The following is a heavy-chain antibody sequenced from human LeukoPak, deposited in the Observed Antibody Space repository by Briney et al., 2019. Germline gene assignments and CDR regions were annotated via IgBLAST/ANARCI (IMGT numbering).Heavy chain of an antibody. CDR3: ATGYSDSLRSPLDS. Sequence: GGSLRLSCAASGLTFNSYALTWIRQAPGKGLEWVSSISGRGGNTYWEDSVKGRFTISRDDSKNTMFLQMNRMTAEDTAVYYCATGYSDSLRSPLDSWGQGTLVTVSS. CDR2: ISGRGGNT. CDR1: GLTFNSYA. V-gene: IGHV3-23*01. J-gene: IGHJ5*01. D-gene: IGHD3-22*01.